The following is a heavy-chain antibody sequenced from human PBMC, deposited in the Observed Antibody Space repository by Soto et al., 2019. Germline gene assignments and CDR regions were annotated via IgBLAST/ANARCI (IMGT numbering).Heavy chain of an antibody. Sequence: PGESLKISCKGSGYSFTSYWIGWVRQVPGKGLEWMGIIYPGDSDTRYSPSFQGQVTISADKSISTAYLQWSSLKASDTAMYYCARRSYYYDSSGYYYYFDYWGQGTLVTVSS. CDR1: GYSFTSYW. J-gene: IGHJ4*02. V-gene: IGHV5-51*01. D-gene: IGHD3-22*01. CDR2: IYPGDSDT. CDR3: ARRSYYYDSSGYYYYFDY.